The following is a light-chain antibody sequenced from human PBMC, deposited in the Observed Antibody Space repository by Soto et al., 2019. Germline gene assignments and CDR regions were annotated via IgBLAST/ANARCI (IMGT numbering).Light chain of an antibody. CDR1: QSVSSSY. CDR3: RQYGSSLSWT. J-gene: IGKJ1*01. V-gene: IGKV3-20*01. Sequence: EIVXTQSPXTRSLSPGERATLSCRASQSVSSSYLASYQQKPGQAPRLLIYGASSRATGIPDRLCGSGSCTAFSPPIIRLVPAEFSVFYYRQYGSSLSWTFGQGTKVDI. CDR2: GAS.